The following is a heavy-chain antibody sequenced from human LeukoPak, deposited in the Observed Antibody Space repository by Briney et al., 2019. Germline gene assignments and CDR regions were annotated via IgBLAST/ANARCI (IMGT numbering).Heavy chain of an antibody. CDR3: ARDAGGLRNWFDP. V-gene: IGHV4-59*01. CDR2: SYYSGST. CDR1: GGSFSHYY. J-gene: IGHJ5*02. Sequence: SETLSLTCTVSGGSFSHYYWSWIRQPPGKGLEWIGYSYYSGSTNYNPSLKSRVTISVDTSKNQFSLKLSSVTAADTAVYYCARDAGGLRNWFDPWGQGTLVTVSS. D-gene: IGHD4-17*01.